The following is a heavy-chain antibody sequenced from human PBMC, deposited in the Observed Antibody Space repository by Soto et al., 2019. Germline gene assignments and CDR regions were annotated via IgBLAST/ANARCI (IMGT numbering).Heavy chain of an antibody. Sequence: GASVKVSCKVSGYTLTELSMHWVRQAPGKGLEWMGGFDPEDGETIYAQKFQGRVTMTEDTSTSTAYMELSSLRSDDTAVYYCARVHYYGSGSTVDYWGQGTLVTVSS. CDR1: GYTLTELS. CDR3: ARVHYYGSGSTVDY. J-gene: IGHJ4*02. V-gene: IGHV1-24*01. D-gene: IGHD3-10*01. CDR2: FDPEDGET.